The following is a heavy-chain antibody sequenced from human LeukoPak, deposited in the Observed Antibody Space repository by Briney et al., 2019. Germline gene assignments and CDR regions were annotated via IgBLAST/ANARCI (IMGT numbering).Heavy chain of an antibody. CDR2: IYPGDSDT. D-gene: IGHD5-24*01. V-gene: IGHV5-51*01. J-gene: IGHJ3*02. Sequence: GESLKISCKGSGYSFTSYWIGWVRQMPGKGLEWMGIIYPGDSDTRYSPSFQGQVTISADKSISTAYLQWSSLKASDTAMYYFARHGSVEIDAFDIWGQGTMVTVSS. CDR3: ARHGSVEIDAFDI. CDR1: GYSFTSYW.